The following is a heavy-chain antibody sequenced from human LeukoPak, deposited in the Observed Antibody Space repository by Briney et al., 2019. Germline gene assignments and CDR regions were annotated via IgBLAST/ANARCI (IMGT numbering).Heavy chain of an antibody. CDR2: ISGSGDNT. Sequence: GGSLRLSCAASGFTFSSYAMSWVRQAPGKGLEWVSGISGSGDNTYYADSVKGRFTISRDNSKNTLYLRTNSLRAEDTAVYYCARDPSCSGGSCYPHYYYYGMDVWGQGTTVTVSS. J-gene: IGHJ6*02. V-gene: IGHV3-23*01. CDR3: ARDPSCSGGSCYPHYYYYGMDV. CDR1: GFTFSSYA. D-gene: IGHD2-15*01.